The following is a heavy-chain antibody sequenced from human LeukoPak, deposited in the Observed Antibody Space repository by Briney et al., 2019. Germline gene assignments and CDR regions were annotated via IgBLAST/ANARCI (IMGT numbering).Heavy chain of an antibody. V-gene: IGHV1-46*01. CDR3: ARELYCSSTSCEPAFDY. CDR1: GYTFTSYY. D-gene: IGHD2-2*01. CDR2: ITPSGGST. Sequence: ASVKVSCKASGYTFTSYYMHWVRQAPGHGFEWMGIITPSGGSTSYAQKFQGRVTMTRDTSTSTVYMELSSLRSEDTAVYYCARELYCSSTSCEPAFDYWGQGTLVTVSS. J-gene: IGHJ4*02.